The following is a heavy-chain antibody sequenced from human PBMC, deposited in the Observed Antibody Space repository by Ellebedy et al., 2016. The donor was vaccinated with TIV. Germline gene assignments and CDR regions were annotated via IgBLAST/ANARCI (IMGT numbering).Heavy chain of an antibody. J-gene: IGHJ4*02. Sequence: GESLKISCTASGFTVSSNYMSWVRQAPGKGLEWVSVIYSGGTTYYADSVKGRFTISRHNSKNTLYLQMNSRRTEDTAGYYCARESRYSPSGNYKPPHFDYWGQGTLVTVSS. CDR3: ARESRYSPSGNYKPPHFDY. CDR2: IYSGGTT. CDR1: GFTVSSNY. V-gene: IGHV3-53*04. D-gene: IGHD3-10*01.